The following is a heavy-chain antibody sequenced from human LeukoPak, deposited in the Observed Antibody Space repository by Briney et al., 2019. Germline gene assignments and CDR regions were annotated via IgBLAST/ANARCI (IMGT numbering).Heavy chain of an antibody. J-gene: IGHJ6*03. CDR3: ASQGYLTGIYYYYYYMDV. CDR2: ISSSGSTI. V-gene: IGHV3-11*01. D-gene: IGHD1-1*01. Sequence: PGGSLRLSCAASGFTFSDYYMSWIRQAPGKGLEWVSYISSSGSTIYYADSVKGRFTTSRDNAKNSLYLQMNSLRAEDTAVYYCASQGYLTGIYYYYYYMDVWGKGTTVTVSS. CDR1: GFTFSDYY.